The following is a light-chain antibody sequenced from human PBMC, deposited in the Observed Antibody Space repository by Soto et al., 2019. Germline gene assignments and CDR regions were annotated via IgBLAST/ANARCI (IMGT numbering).Light chain of an antibody. Sequence: DIQMTQSPSTLSASVGDRVTITCRASKSISSWLAWYQQKPGKAPKLLIYKASSLESGVPSRFSGSGSGTQFTLTISSLQTDDFATYYCQQYNSYSTFGQGTKVEIK. J-gene: IGKJ1*01. CDR3: QQYNSYST. CDR1: KSISSW. CDR2: KAS. V-gene: IGKV1-5*03.